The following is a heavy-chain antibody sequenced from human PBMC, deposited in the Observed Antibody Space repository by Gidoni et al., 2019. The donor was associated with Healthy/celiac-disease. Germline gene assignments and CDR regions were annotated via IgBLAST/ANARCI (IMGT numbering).Heavy chain of an antibody. V-gene: IGHV1-69*01. CDR2: IIPIFGTA. CDR1: GGTFSSYA. CDR3: ARGPPIVVVVAATSYFDY. D-gene: IGHD2-15*01. J-gene: IGHJ4*02. Sequence: QVQLVPSGAEVKTPGSSVKVSCKASGGTFSSYAISWVRQAPGQGLEWMGGIIPIFGTANYAQKFQGRVTITADESTSTAYMELSSLRSEDTAVYYCARGPPIVVVVAATSYFDYWGQGTLVTVSS.